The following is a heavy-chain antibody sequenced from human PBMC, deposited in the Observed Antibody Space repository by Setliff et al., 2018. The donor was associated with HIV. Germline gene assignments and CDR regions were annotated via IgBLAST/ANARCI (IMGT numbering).Heavy chain of an antibody. CDR1: GFSFRSYA. CDR3: ATEGPSETPDAFDI. V-gene: IGHV3-23*01. CDR2: ITGSGGST. J-gene: IGHJ3*02. Sequence: PGGSLRLSCTASGFSFRSYAMSWVRQAPGKGLEWVSGITGSGGSTYYADSVKGRFTISRDNAKNSLYLQMNSLRAEDTAVYYCATEGPSETPDAFDIWGQGTMVTVSS.